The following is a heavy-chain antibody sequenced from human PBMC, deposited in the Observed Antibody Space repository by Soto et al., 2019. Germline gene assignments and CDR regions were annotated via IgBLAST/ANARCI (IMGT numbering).Heavy chain of an antibody. CDR3: ARVYGGYDYYYYYGMDV. CDR2: IYPGDSDT. Sequence: GESLKISCKGSGYSFTSYWIGWVRQMPGKGLEWMGIIYPGDSDTRYSPSFQGQVTISADKSISTAYLQWSSLKASDTAMYYCARVYGGYDYYYYYGMDVWGQGTTVTVSS. V-gene: IGHV5-51*01. D-gene: IGHD4-17*01. CDR1: GYSFTSYW. J-gene: IGHJ6*02.